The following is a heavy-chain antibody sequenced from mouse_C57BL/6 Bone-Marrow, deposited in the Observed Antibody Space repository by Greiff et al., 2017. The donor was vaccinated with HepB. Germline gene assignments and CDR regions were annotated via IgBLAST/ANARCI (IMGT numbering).Heavy chain of an antibody. Sequence: VQLQESGAELVKPGASVKMSCKASGYTFTSYWITWVKQRPGQGLEWIGDIYPGRGSTNYNEKFKSKATLTVDTSSSTAYMPLSSLTSEDSAVYYCARESCFYYAMDYWGQGTSVTVSS. CDR3: ARESCFYYAMDY. V-gene: IGHV1-55*01. J-gene: IGHJ4*01. CDR1: GYTFTSYW. CDR2: IYPGRGST. D-gene: IGHD3-3*01.